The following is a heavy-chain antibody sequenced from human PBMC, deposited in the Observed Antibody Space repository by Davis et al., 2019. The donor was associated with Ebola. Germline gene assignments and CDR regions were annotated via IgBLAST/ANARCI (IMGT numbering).Heavy chain of an antibody. CDR3: ARPWYSGTYYDAYDI. Sequence: SETLSLTCTVSGASISSRSYYWGWIRQPPGKGLEWVGSFSYGDNTHYYNPSLRSRVTISVDTSRTQFSLKLSSATATDTAVYYCARPWYSGTYYDAYDIWGQGTMVAVSS. CDR1: GASISSRSYY. D-gene: IGHD1-26*01. J-gene: IGHJ3*02. CDR2: FSYGDNTH. V-gene: IGHV4-39*01.